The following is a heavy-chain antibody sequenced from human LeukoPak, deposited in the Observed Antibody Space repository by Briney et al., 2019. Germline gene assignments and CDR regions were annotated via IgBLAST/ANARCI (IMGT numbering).Heavy chain of an antibody. CDR1: GYTFTSYG. J-gene: IGHJ4*02. Sequence: ASVKVSCKASGYTFTSYGISWVRQAPGQGLEWMGWISAYNGNTNYAQKLQGRVTMTTDTSTSTAYMELRSLRSDDTAVYYCARGSPYYSSTSCYVGDYWGQGTLVTVSS. D-gene: IGHD2-2*01. CDR2: ISAYNGNT. V-gene: IGHV1-18*04. CDR3: ARGSPYYSSTSCYVGDY.